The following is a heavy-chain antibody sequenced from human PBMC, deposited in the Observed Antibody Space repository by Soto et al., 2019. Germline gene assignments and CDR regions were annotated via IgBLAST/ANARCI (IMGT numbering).Heavy chain of an antibody. CDR2: IYYSGST. CDR3: ARFPYDPGNCETWFDP. D-gene: IGHD1-7*01. V-gene: IGHV4-59*08. CDR1: GGSITSYY. Sequence: SETLSLTCTVSGGSITSYYWSWIRQPPGKGLEWIGYIYYSGSTNYNPSLKSRVTISVDTSKNQFSLKLTSVTAADTAAYYCARFPYDPGNCETWFDPWREGTLVTVP. J-gene: IGHJ5*02.